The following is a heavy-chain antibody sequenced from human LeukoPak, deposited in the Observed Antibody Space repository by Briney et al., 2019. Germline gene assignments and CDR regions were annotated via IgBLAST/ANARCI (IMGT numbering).Heavy chain of an antibody. J-gene: IGHJ6*03. CDR2: ISSSSSYI. Sequence: GGSLRLSCAASGFTFSSYSMNWVRQAPGKGLEWVSSISSSSSYIYFADSVKGRFTISRDNAKNSLYLQMNSLRAEDTAVYYCAKAARLRGVTYYYYMDVWGKGTTVTISS. CDR3: AKAARLRGVTYYYYMDV. CDR1: GFTFSSYS. D-gene: IGHD3-10*01. V-gene: IGHV3-21*04.